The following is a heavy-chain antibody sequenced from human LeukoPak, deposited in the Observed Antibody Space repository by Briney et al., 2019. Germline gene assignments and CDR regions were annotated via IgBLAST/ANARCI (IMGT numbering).Heavy chain of an antibody. CDR1: GFSITNNW. J-gene: IGHJ6*03. D-gene: IGHD1-1*01. V-gene: IGHV3-74*03. Sequence: GGSLRLSCVVSGFSITNNWMYWVRQAPGRGLVWVSRIKNDETTAVYADSVKGRFTISRDNAKNTLYLQMNSLRAEDTALYYCARAGGTTGTTHYYYLDVWGKGTTVTVSS. CDR2: IKNDETTA. CDR3: ARAGGTTGTTHYYYLDV.